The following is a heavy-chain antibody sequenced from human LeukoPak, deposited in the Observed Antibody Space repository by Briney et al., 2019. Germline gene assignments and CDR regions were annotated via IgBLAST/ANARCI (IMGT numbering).Heavy chain of an antibody. CDR2: IYYSGST. J-gene: IGHJ3*02. D-gene: IGHD2-15*01. CDR3: ARESADCSGGSCYNIRGAFDI. Sequence: SQTLSLTCTVSGGSISSGGYYWSWIRQHPGKGLEWIGYIYYSGSTYYNPSLKSRVTISVDTSKNQFSLKLSSVTAADTAVYYCARESADCSGGSCYNIRGAFDIWGQGTMVTVSS. V-gene: IGHV4-31*03. CDR1: GGSISSGGYY.